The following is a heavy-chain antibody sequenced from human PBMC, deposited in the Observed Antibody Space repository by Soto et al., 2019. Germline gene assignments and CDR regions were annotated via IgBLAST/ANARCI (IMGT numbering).Heavy chain of an antibody. J-gene: IGHJ5*02. CDR2: ISSSSSTI. CDR1: GFTFSSYS. V-gene: IGHV3-48*01. CDR3: ARDRGSNGYSYGPPRGTGLDP. D-gene: IGHD5-18*01. Sequence: PGGSLRLSCAASGFTFSSYSMNWVRQAPGKGLEWVSYISSSSSTIYYADSVKGRFTISRDNAKNSLYLQMNSLRAEDTAVYYCARDRGSNGYSYGPPRGTGLDPWGQGTLVTVSS.